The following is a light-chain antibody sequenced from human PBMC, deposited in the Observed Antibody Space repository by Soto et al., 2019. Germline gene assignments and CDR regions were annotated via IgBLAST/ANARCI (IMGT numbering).Light chain of an antibody. CDR2: WAS. CDR1: QSGLYSSNNKNY. CDR3: QRYYSTPPIT. J-gene: IGKJ5*01. V-gene: IGKV4-1*01. Sequence: DIVMTQSPDSLAVSLGERATINCKSSQSGLYSSNNKNYLAWYQQKPGQPPKLLIYWASTRESGVPDRFSGSGSGTDFTLTISSLQAEDVAVYYCQRYYSTPPITFGQGTRLEIK.